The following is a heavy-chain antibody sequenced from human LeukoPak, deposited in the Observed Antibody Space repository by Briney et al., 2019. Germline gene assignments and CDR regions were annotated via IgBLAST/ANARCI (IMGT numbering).Heavy chain of an antibody. CDR2: IYYSGST. Sequence: NPSETLSLTXNVSGGSISSSKKYWGWIRQPPGKGLEWIVSIYYSGSTYYNPSLKSRVTISVDTSKNQFSLKLSSVTAADTAVYYCATQGSIWWYAWYFDLWGRGTLVTVSS. V-gene: IGHV4-39*01. CDR1: GGSISSSKKY. D-gene: IGHD2-15*01. J-gene: IGHJ2*01. CDR3: ATQGSIWWYAWYFDL.